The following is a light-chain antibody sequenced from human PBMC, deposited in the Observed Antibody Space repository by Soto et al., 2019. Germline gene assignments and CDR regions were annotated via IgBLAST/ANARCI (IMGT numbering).Light chain of an antibody. V-gene: IGKV3-11*01. Sequence: EIFWTQSPATLSLSPGERATLSCRASQSVSSYLAWYQQKPGQAPRLLIYDASNRATGIPARFSGSGSGTDFTLTISSLEPEDFAVYYCQQRSNWPSITFGQGTRLEI. CDR3: QQRSNWPSIT. CDR1: QSVSSY. CDR2: DAS. J-gene: IGKJ5*01.